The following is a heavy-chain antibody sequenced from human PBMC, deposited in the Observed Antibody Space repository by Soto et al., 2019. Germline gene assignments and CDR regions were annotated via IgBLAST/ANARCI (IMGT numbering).Heavy chain of an antibody. CDR3: ANGRATYGLLTHDY. CDR2: LTGSSSNI. Sequence: PGGSLRLSCAASGFSCRNYAMSCVRQAPGKGLEWISTLTGSSSNIYYADSVKGRFAISRDNSRNTLYLQMNSLTAEDTAVYYCANGRATYGLLTHDYWGQGTLVTVSS. J-gene: IGHJ4*02. D-gene: IGHD3-10*01. V-gene: IGHV3-23*01. CDR1: GFSCRNYA.